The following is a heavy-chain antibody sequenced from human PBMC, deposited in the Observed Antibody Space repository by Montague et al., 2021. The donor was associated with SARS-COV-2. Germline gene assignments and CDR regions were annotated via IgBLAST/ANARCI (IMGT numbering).Heavy chain of an antibody. CDR3: ARDVRRGPVALDCINP. J-gene: IGHJ5*02. CDR2: SYYSGST. Sequence: SETLSLACTVSGGSIITSNYYWGWIRQPPGKGLEWIGSSYYSGSTSYNPSLTSRVTISVDTSKNQFSLKLTSVTAADTAVYYCARDVRRGPVALDCINPWGQGTLVTVSS. D-gene: IGHD3/OR15-3a*01. V-gene: IGHV4-39*02. CDR1: GGSIITSNYY.